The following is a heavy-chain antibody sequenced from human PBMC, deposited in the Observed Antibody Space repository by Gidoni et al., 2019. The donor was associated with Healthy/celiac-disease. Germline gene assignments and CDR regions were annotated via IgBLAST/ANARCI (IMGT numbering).Heavy chain of an antibody. Sequence: EVQLVESGGGLVKPGGSLRLSCAASGFTFRSYSMNWVRQAPGKGLEWVSSISSSSSYIYYADSVKGRFTISRDNAKNSLYLQMNSLRAEDTAVYYCARDREEWLLSHYYGMDVWGQGTTVTVSS. CDR2: ISSSSSYI. V-gene: IGHV3-21*01. CDR1: GFTFRSYS. CDR3: ARDREEWLLSHYYGMDV. J-gene: IGHJ6*02. D-gene: IGHD3-3*01.